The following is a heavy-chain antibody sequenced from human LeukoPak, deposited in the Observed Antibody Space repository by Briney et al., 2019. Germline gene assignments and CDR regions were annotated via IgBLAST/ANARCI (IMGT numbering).Heavy chain of an antibody. J-gene: IGHJ4*02. V-gene: IGHV3-21*01. CDR1: GFTFSSYS. Sequence: GGSLRLSCAASGFTFSSYSMNWVRQAPGKGLEWVSYISSSSYYIYYADSVKGRSTISRDNAKNSLYLQMNSLRVEDTAVYFCARYVVPSSLDYWGQGTLVTVSS. CDR3: ARYVVPSSLDY. D-gene: IGHD2-15*01. CDR2: ISSSSYYI.